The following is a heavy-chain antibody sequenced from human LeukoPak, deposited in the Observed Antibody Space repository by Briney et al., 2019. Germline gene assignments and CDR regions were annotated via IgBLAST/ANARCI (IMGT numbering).Heavy chain of an antibody. V-gene: IGHV4-59*08. J-gene: IGHJ4*02. Sequence: SETLSLTCTVSGGSISSDYWSWIRQPPGKGLEWIGYIYYSGSTNYNPSLKSRVTISVDTSKNQFSLKLSSVTAADTAVYYCARHLTYYYDSSGYFDYWGQGTLVTVSS. D-gene: IGHD3-22*01. CDR3: ARHLTYYYDSSGYFDY. CDR2: IYYSGST. CDR1: GGSISSDY.